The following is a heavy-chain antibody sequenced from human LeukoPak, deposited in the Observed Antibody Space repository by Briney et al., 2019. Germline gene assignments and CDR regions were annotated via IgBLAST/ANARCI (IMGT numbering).Heavy chain of an antibody. CDR2: IIPIFGTA. CDR1: GGTFSSYA. V-gene: IGHV1-69*01. Sequence: SVKVSCKASGGTFSSYAISWVRQAPGQGLEWMGGIIPIFGTANYAQKFQGRVTITADESTSTAYMELSSLRSEDTAVYYYARDRANCSSTSCYVRWVGWFDPWGQGTLVTVSS. D-gene: IGHD2-2*01. J-gene: IGHJ5*02. CDR3: ARDRANCSSTSCYVRWVGWFDP.